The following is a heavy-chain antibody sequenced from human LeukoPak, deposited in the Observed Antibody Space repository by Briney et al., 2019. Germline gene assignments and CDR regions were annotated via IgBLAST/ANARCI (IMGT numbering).Heavy chain of an antibody. J-gene: IGHJ6*02. CDR2: ISSSGSTI. D-gene: IGHD6-6*01. CDR1: GFTFSSYE. CDR3: ARAEYSSSSGGMDV. V-gene: IGHV3-48*03. Sequence: GGSLRLSCAASGFTFSSYEMNWVRQAPGKGLEWVSYISSSGSTIYYADSVKGRFTISRDNAKKSLYLQMNSLRAEDTAVYYCARAEYSSSSGGMDVWGQGTTVTASS.